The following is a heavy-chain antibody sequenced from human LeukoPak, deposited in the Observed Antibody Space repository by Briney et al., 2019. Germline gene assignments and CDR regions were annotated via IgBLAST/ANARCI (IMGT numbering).Heavy chain of an antibody. CDR2: INHGGST. CDR1: GGSFSGYY. V-gene: IGHV4-34*01. D-gene: IGHD2-15*01. J-gene: IGHJ4*02. Sequence: SETLSLTCAVYGGSFSGYYWSWIRQPPGKGLEWIGEINHGGSTNYNPSLKSRVTISVDTSKNQFSLKLSSVTAADTAVYYCARIHRYCSGGACYVLDNWGQGTLVAVSS. CDR3: ARIHRYCSGGACYVLDN.